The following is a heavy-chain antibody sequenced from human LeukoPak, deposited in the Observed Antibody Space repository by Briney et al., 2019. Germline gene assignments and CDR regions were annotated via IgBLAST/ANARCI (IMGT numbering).Heavy chain of an antibody. Sequence: GGSLRLSCAVSGFTFSNYAMSWVRQAPGKGLEWVSTIKSSGSSTNYADSVKGRFTISRDNSKNTLFLQMNSPRAEDTAVYYCAMHSGSSRWHQFDYWGQGTLVTVSS. CDR2: IKSSGSST. CDR1: GFTFSNYA. CDR3: AMHSGSSRWHQFDY. V-gene: IGHV3-23*05. J-gene: IGHJ4*02. D-gene: IGHD1-26*01.